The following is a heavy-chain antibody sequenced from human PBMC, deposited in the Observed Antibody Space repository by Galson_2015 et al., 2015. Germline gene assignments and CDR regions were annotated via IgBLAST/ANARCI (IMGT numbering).Heavy chain of an antibody. D-gene: IGHD4-23*01. Sequence: SLRLSCAASGFTFSDYYMSWIRQAPGKGLEWVSCISSSGSTIYYADSVKGRFTISRDNSKNTLYLQMNSLRAEDTAVYYCARALDYGGNSDFDYWGQGTLVTVSS. CDR1: GFTFSDYY. V-gene: IGHV3-11*04. CDR2: ISSSGSTI. CDR3: ARALDYGGNSDFDY. J-gene: IGHJ4*02.